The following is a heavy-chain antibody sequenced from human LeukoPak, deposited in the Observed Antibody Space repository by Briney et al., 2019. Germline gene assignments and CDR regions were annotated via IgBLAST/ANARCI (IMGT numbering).Heavy chain of an antibody. CDR1: GYTFTGYH. Sequence: ASVKVSCKASGYTFTGYHMHWVRQAPGQGLEWVGWVNPNNGDTNYAQKFLGRVTMSRDTSISTAYMELNSLRSDDTAVYYCARRETNTQWGFDYWGQGTLVTVSS. CDR2: VNPNNGDT. D-gene: IGHD1-26*01. V-gene: IGHV1-2*02. J-gene: IGHJ4*02. CDR3: ARRETNTQWGFDY.